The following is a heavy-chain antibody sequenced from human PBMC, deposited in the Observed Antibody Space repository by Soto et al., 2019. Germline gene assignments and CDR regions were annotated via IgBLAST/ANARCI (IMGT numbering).Heavy chain of an antibody. D-gene: IGHD2-15*01. Sequence: PSETLSLTCAVSGGSISSYYWSWIRQPAGKXLEWIGRIYTSGSTNYNPSLKSRVTMSVDTSKNQFSLKLSSVTAADTAVYYCAREGCSGGSRRYYYYGMDVWGQGTTVTVSS. J-gene: IGHJ6*02. CDR3: AREGCSGGSRRYYYYGMDV. CDR1: GGSISSYY. V-gene: IGHV4-4*07. CDR2: IYTSGST.